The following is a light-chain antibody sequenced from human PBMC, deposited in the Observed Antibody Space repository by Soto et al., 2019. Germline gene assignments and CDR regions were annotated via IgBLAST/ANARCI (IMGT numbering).Light chain of an antibody. CDR3: SLYAGTHGVV. CDR1: SSDIGAYKF. Sequence: QSALTQPPSASGSPGQSVAISCTGTSSDIGAYKFVSWYQQHPGKAPKLIIYEVSIRPSGVPDRFSGSKSGNTASLTVSGLLAEDEADYYCSLYAGTHGVVFGGGTKVTVL. V-gene: IGLV2-8*01. CDR2: EVS. J-gene: IGLJ2*01.